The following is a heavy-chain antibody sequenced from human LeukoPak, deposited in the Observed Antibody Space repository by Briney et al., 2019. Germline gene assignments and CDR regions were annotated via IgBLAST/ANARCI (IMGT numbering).Heavy chain of an antibody. CDR1: GFTFSSYT. J-gene: IGHJ4*02. Sequence: GGSLRLSCAASGFTFSSYTMNWVRQAPGKGLEWVSYISSSSTTIYYADSVKGRFTISRDNAKNSLYLQMNSLRAEDTAVYYCARGGFGELFSSDYWGQGTLVTVSS. V-gene: IGHV3-48*01. D-gene: IGHD3-10*01. CDR3: ARGGFGELFSSDY. CDR2: ISSSSTTI.